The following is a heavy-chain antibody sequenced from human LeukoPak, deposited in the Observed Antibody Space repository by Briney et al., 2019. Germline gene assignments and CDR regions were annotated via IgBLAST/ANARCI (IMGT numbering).Heavy chain of an antibody. D-gene: IGHD5-18*01. CDR1: GFTFSSYG. V-gene: IGHV3-30*18. CDR3: AKKGREVQQWLRGYYFDY. J-gene: IGHJ4*02. Sequence: GGSLRLSCAASGFTFSSYGMHWVRQAPGKGLEWVAVISYDGGNKYYADSVKGRFTISRDNSKNTLYLQMNSLRAEDTAVYYCAKKGREVQQWLRGYYFDYWGQGTLVTVSS. CDR2: ISYDGGNK.